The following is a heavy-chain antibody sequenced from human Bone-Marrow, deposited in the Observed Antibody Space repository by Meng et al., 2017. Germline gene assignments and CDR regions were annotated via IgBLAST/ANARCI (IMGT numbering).Heavy chain of an antibody. Sequence: VQLVASGRRFVKPGRFLRLSCAASGFTFSNAWMTWVRQAPGKGLEWIGRMKSNVDGGTVDYAAAVKGRFFISRDDSENTFYLQMNSLKTEDTAVYYCSGHVDYWGHGTLVTVSS. CDR1: GFTFSNAW. V-gene: IGHV3-15*01. CDR2: MKSNVDGGTV. J-gene: IGHJ4*01. CDR3: SGHVDY.